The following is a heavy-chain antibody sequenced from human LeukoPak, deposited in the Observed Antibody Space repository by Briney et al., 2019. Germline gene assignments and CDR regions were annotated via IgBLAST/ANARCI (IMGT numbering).Heavy chain of an antibody. Sequence: PGGSLRLSCAASGFTFSSYEVNWVRQAPGKGLEWVSYISSSGSTIYYADSVKGRFTISRDSAKNSLYLQMNSLRAEDTAVYYCARASTYYYDSSGYYYPYYFDYWGQGTLVTVSS. CDR3: ARASTYYYDSSGYYYPYYFDY. CDR1: GFTFSSYE. CDR2: ISSSGSTI. J-gene: IGHJ4*02. D-gene: IGHD3-22*01. V-gene: IGHV3-48*03.